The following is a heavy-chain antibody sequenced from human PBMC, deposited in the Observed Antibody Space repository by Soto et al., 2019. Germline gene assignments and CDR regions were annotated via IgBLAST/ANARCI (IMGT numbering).Heavy chain of an antibody. CDR3: ARKPGLYYYYYMDV. CDR1: GFTFSSYS. V-gene: IGHV3-48*01. CDR2: ISSSSSTI. D-gene: IGHD3-16*01. J-gene: IGHJ6*03. Sequence: EVQLVESGGGLVQPGGSLRLSCAASGFTFSSYSMNWVRQAPGKGLEWVSYISSSSSTIYYADSVKGRFTISRDNAKNSLYLQMNSLRAEDTAVYYCARKPGLYYYYYMDVWGKGTTVTVSS.